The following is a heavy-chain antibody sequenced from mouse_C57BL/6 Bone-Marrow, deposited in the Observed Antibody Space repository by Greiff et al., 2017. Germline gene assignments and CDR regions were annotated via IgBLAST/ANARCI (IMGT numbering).Heavy chain of an antibody. CDR2: IDPEDGET. CDR3: TRSLIYYGTNY. V-gene: IGHV14-2*01. J-gene: IGHJ2*01. Sequence: VQLQQSGAELVKPGASVKLSCTASGFNIKDYYIHWVKQRTEQGLEWIGRIDPEDGETKYAPKFQAKATITADTSSNTAYLQLISLTSEDTAVYYCTRSLIYYGTNYWGQGTTLTVSS. CDR1: GFNIKDYY. D-gene: IGHD1-1*01.